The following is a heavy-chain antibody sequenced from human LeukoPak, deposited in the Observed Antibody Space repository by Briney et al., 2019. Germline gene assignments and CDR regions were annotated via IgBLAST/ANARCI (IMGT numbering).Heavy chain of an antibody. D-gene: IGHD3-10*01. CDR2: INADNGNT. CDR1: GYTFTSYA. Sequence: GASVKVSCKASGYTFTSYAMHWVRQAPGQRLEWMGWINADNGNTKYSQKFQGRVTITRDTSASTAYMELSSLRSEDTAVYYCARVFFLGFGELLPFDPWGQGTLVTASS. J-gene: IGHJ5*02. V-gene: IGHV1-3*01. CDR3: ARVFFLGFGELLPFDP.